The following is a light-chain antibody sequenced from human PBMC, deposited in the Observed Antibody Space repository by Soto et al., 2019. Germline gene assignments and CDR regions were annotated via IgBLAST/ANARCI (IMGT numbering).Light chain of an antibody. CDR2: GAS. CDR3: QQYGSSPWT. V-gene: IGKV3-20*01. J-gene: IGKJ1*01. CDR1: QSVSSSY. Sequence: LTQSPGTRLLPPGESATLSCRASQSVSSSYLAWYQQKPGQAPRLLIYGASSRATGIPDRFSGSGSGTDFTLTISRLEPEDFAVFYCQQYGSSPWTFGHGTKVDIK.